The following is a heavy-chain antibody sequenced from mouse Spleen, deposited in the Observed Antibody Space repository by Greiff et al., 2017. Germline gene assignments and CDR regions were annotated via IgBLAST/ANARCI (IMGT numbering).Heavy chain of an antibody. CDR1: GFTFTDYY. V-gene: IGHV1-36*01. Sequence: DVKLVESGPVLVKPGPSVKISCKASGFTFTDYYMHWVKQSHGKSLEWIGLVYPYNGGTSYNQKFKGKATLTVDTSSSTAYMELNSLTSEDSAVYYCALGRGKPDAMDYWGQGTSVTVSS. D-gene: IGHD4-1*01. J-gene: IGHJ4*01. CDR3: ALGRGKPDAMDY. CDR2: VYPYNGGT.